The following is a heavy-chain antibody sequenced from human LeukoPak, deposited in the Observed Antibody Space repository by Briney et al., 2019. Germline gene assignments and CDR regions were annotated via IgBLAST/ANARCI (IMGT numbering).Heavy chain of an antibody. J-gene: IGHJ6*02. CDR2: IYHRGNS. CDR3: ARVKGGDFWSGPKRNYYYYGMDV. V-gene: IGHV4-59*01. Sequence: PSETLSLTCTVSGGSINNYYWSWIRQPPGLGLEWIGYIYHRGNSNYNPSLKSRVAMSADTSKNQFSLRLGSVTAADTAVYYCARVKGGDFWSGPKRNYYYYGMDVWGQGTTVTVSS. CDR1: GGSINNYY. D-gene: IGHD3-3*01.